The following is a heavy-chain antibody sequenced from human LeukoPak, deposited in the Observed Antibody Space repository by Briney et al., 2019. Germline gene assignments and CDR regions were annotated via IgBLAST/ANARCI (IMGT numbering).Heavy chain of an antibody. Sequence: PSETLSLTCTVSGGSISSGGYYWSWIRQPPGKGLEWIGYIYHSGSTYYNPSLKSRVTISVDKSKNQFSLKLSSVTAADTAVYYCARGRIGSSWYGDYFDYWGQGTLVTVSS. CDR1: GGSISSGGYY. D-gene: IGHD6-13*01. J-gene: IGHJ4*02. CDR2: IYHSGST. V-gene: IGHV4-30-2*01. CDR3: ARGRIGSSWYGDYFDY.